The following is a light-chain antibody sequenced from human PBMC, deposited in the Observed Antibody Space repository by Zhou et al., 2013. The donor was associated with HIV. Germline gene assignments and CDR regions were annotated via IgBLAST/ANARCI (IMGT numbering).Light chain of an antibody. V-gene: IGKV3-20*01. J-gene: IGKJ1*01. Sequence: PGDRATLSCRASQSVSNSYLAWYQQTPGQAPRLLIYGVSTRATGVPDRFSGSGSGTDFTLTITRLEPEDFAVYYCQQFDGSPTWTFGPGTKVEMK. CDR1: QSVSNSY. CDR3: QQFDGSPTWT. CDR2: GVS.